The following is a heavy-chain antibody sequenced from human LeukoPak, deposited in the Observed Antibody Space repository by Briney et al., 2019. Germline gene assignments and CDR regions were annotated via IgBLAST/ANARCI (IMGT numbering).Heavy chain of an antibody. CDR1: GYTFTAYY. CDR2: INPNSGDT. V-gene: IGHV1-2*06. CDR3: AKLGIGSTTRAWFDP. Sequence: GASVKVSCKASGYTFTAYYIHWVRQAPGQGPEWMGRINPNSGDTNYAQKFQGSVTLTRDTSINTAYMELSRLRSDDTAVYYCAKLGIGSTTRAWFDPWGQGTLVTVSS. D-gene: IGHD1-26*01. J-gene: IGHJ5*02.